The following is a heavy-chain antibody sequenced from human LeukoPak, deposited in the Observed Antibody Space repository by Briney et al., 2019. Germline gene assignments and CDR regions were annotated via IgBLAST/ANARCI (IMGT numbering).Heavy chain of an antibody. J-gene: IGHJ6*04. CDR1: GYTFVTYT. Sequence: ALVKVSCKTSGYTFVTYTMSWVRQAPGQGLEWQGWISPYNNATKYSQRLQGRVTVTADTSTSTGYLDLRSLTSDDTAVYYCARDSPLGMDVWGKGTTVIVSS. CDR3: ARDSPLGMDV. CDR2: ISPYNNAT. V-gene: IGHV1-18*01.